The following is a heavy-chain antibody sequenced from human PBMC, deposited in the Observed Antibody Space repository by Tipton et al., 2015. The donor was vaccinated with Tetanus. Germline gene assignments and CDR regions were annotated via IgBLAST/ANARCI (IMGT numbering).Heavy chain of an antibody. D-gene: IGHD4-17*01. CDR2: IYYSGPT. CDR3: ARGPSTVIGFFDP. V-gene: IGHV4-31*03. Sequence: TLSLTCTVSGGSINSGGYFWSWIRQHPGKGLEWIGYIYYSGPTNYNPSLKSRVTISVDTSKNQFSLKLSSVTAADTAVYYCARGPSTVIGFFDPWGQGALVTVSS. CDR1: GGSINSGGYF. J-gene: IGHJ5*02.